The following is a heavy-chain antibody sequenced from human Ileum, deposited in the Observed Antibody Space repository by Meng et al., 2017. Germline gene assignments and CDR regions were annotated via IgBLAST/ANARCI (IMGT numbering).Heavy chain of an antibody. Sequence: QITLKESGPTLVKPTETLTLTCTFSGFPLSTSGVSVGWVRQPPGKALEWLALIWWDDNKRYSPSLKSRVTITKDTSKNQVVLTLTNMDPMDTGTYFCAHSLVGPAANHWFDPWGQGILVTVSS. CDR3: AHSLVGPAANHWFDP. D-gene: IGHD6-13*01. CDR1: GFPLSTSGVS. J-gene: IGHJ5*02. CDR2: IWWDDNK. V-gene: IGHV2-5*02.